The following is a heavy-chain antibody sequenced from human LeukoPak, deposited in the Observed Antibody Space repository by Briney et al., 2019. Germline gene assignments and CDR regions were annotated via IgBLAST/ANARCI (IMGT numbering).Heavy chain of an antibody. CDR2: ISSSSSYI. CDR3: ARDGMGATTLDY. Sequence: GGSLRLSCAASGFTFSSYSMNWVRQAPGKGLEWVSSISSSSSYIYYADSVKSRFTISRDNAKNSLYLQMNSLRAEDTAVYYCARDGMGATTLDYWGQGTLVTVSS. V-gene: IGHV3-21*01. D-gene: IGHD1-26*01. J-gene: IGHJ4*02. CDR1: GFTFSSYS.